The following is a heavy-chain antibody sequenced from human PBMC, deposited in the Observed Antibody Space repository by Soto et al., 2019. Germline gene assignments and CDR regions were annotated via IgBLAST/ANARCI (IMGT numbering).Heavy chain of an antibody. Sequence: GGSLRLSCAASGFSFSTYWMSWVRQVPGTGLEWVANIKADGSETYYVDSVRGRFTISRDNAKTSLYLQMNSLRAEDTAVYYCARDGDSSGWYGWFDPWGQGTLVTVSS. V-gene: IGHV3-7*03. CDR3: ARDGDSSGWYGWFDP. J-gene: IGHJ5*02. CDR1: GFSFSTYW. CDR2: IKADGSET. D-gene: IGHD6-19*01.